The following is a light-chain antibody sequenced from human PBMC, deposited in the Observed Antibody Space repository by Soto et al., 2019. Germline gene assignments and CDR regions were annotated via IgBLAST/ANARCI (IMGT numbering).Light chain of an antibody. Sequence: QSALTQSASVSGSPGQSITISCTGTSSDVGGYNYVSWYQQHLGKAPKVMIYEVSDRPSGVSNRFSGSKSGNTASLTISGLQAEDEADYFCSSYTSSSSVIFGGGTKLTVL. CDR2: EVS. CDR3: SSYTSSSSVI. V-gene: IGLV2-14*01. CDR1: SSDVGGYNY. J-gene: IGLJ2*01.